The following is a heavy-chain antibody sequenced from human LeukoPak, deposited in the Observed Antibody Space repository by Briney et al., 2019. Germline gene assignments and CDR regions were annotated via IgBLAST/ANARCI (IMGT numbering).Heavy chain of an antibody. D-gene: IGHD6-13*01. Sequence: GGSLSLSCAASGFTFSSYAMSWVRQAPGKGLEWVSAISGSGGSTYYADSVKGRFTISRDISKNTLYLQMNRLTAEDTAVYCCAKTLRQQLVSWFDPWGQGTLVTVSS. CDR1: GFTFSSYA. V-gene: IGHV3-23*01. CDR2: ISGSGGST. CDR3: AKTLRQQLVSWFDP. J-gene: IGHJ5*02.